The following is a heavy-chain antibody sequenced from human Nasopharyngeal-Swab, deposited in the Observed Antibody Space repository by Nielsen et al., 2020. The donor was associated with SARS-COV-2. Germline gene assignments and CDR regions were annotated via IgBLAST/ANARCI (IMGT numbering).Heavy chain of an antibody. J-gene: IGHJ4*02. D-gene: IGHD6-19*01. V-gene: IGHV3-23*01. CDR3: AKERARGRWLVRYYFDY. Sequence: WIRQPPGKGLEWVSAISGSGGSTYYADSVKGRFTISRDNSKNTLYLQMNSLRAEDTAVYYCAKERARGRWLVRYYFDYWGQGTLVTVSS. CDR2: ISGSGGST.